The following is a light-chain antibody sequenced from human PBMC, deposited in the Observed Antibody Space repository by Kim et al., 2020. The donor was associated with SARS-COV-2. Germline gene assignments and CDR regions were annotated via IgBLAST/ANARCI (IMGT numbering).Light chain of an antibody. CDR1: QSLSSY. CDR3: QQSYSTPRT. V-gene: IGKV1-39*01. Sequence: ASEGDRVTITCRASQSLSSYLNWYQQKPGKAPKLLIYAASSLQSGVPSRFSGSGSGTDFTLTISSLQPEDFATYYCQQSYSTPRTFGQGTKVDIK. J-gene: IGKJ1*01. CDR2: AAS.